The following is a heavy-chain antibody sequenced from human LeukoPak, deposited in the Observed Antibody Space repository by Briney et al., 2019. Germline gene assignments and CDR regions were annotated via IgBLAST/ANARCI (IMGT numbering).Heavy chain of an antibody. V-gene: IGHV3-7*01. CDR3: TRSGTYVFDF. CDR2: IKQDGSDI. J-gene: IGHJ4*02. CDR1: GFTFSNYW. Sequence: PGGSLRLSCAASGFTFSNYWMSWVRQAPGKGLEWVANIKQDGSDIYYVDSVKGRFTISRVNAKNSLYLQMNSLRAEDTAVYYCTRSGTYVFDFWGQGTLVTVSS. D-gene: IGHD1-26*01.